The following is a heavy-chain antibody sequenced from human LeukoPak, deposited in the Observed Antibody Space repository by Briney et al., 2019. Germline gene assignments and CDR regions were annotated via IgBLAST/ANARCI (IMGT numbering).Heavy chain of an antibody. CDR2: IYYSGST. Sequence: PSETLSLTCTVSGGSISSSSYYWGWIRQPPGKGLEWIGSIYYSGSTYYNPSLKSRVTISVDTSKNQFSLKLSSVTAADTAVYYCARVTWYNWNYGVLDPWGQGTLVTVSS. J-gene: IGHJ5*02. V-gene: IGHV4-39*07. D-gene: IGHD1-7*01. CDR3: ARVTWYNWNYGVLDP. CDR1: GGSISSSSYY.